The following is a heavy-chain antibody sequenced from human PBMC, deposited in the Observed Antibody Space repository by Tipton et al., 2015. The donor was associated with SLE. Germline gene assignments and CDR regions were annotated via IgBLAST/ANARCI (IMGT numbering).Heavy chain of an antibody. CDR1: GYAFTSYD. CDR2: ISAYNGNT. CDR3: ACALVGARGDFDY. D-gene: IGHD1-26*01. J-gene: IGHJ4*02. Sequence: QLVQSGAEVKKPGASVKVSCKASGYAFTSYDISWVRQAPGQGLAWMGWISAYNGNTNYAQKLQGRVTMTTDTSTSTAYMGLRSLRADDTAWSYCACALVGARGDFDYWGQGTLVTVSS. V-gene: IGHV1-18*01.